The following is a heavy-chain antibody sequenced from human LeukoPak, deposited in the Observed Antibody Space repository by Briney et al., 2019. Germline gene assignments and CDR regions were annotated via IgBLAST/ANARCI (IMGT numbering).Heavy chain of an antibody. Sequence: SGPTLVKPTQTLTLTCTFSGFSLRTKGVGVGWIRQPPGKTLEWLSLIYWDDDKRYHPSLRTRLTITRDTSNIQVVLTMTDMDPVDTATYYCVHRSMTATQAPLPFDFWGPGTFITVSS. CDR3: VHRSMTATQAPLPFDF. CDR2: IYWDDDK. D-gene: IGHD1-1*01. CDR1: GFSLRTKGVG. J-gene: IGHJ4*02. V-gene: IGHV2-5*02.